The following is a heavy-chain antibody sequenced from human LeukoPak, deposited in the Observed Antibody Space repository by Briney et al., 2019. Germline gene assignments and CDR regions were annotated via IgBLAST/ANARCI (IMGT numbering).Heavy chain of an antibody. Sequence: SQTLSLTCAISGDSVSSNSAAWNWIRQSPSRGLEWLGRTYYRSKWYNDYAVSVKGRITINPDTSKNQFSLQLNSVTPEDTAVYYCARDKRYKLRFLEWLTPYGMDVWGQGTTVTVSS. V-gene: IGHV6-1*01. CDR1: GDSVSSNSAA. D-gene: IGHD3-3*01. J-gene: IGHJ6*02. CDR3: ARDKRYKLRFLEWLTPYGMDV. CDR2: TYYRSKWYN.